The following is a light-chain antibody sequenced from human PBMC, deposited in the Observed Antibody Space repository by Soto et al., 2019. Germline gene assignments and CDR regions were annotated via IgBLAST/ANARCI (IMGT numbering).Light chain of an antibody. V-gene: IGKV1-12*01. Sequence: DIQMTQSPSSVSASVGDRVSITCRASQGISSWLAWYQQKPGRAPNLLIYTGSSLQSGVPSRFIGTGSGTDLTLTLSSLQPEDVAAYDCQQANRFPLTFGGGTKVEMK. CDR1: QGISSW. J-gene: IGKJ4*01. CDR3: QQANRFPLT. CDR2: TGS.